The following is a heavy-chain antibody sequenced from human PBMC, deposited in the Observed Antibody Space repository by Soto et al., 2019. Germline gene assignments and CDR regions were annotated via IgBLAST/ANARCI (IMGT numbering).Heavy chain of an antibody. Sequence: SVKVSCKASGGTFSSYAISWVRQAPGQGLEWMGGIIPIFGTANYAQKFQGRVTITADESTSTAYMELSSLRSEDTAVYYCARGPITMVRGVIIEKDYYYYYYGMDVWGQGTTVTVSS. V-gene: IGHV1-69*13. J-gene: IGHJ6*02. CDR2: IIPIFGTA. CDR1: GGTFSSYA. D-gene: IGHD3-10*01. CDR3: ARGPITMVRGVIIEKDYYYYYYGMDV.